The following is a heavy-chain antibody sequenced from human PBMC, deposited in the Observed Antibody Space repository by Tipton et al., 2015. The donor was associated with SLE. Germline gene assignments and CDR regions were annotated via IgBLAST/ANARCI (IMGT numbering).Heavy chain of an antibody. V-gene: IGHV1-18*01. J-gene: IGHJ4*02. CDR3: ARASYCSGGSCYPHYFDY. Sequence: QVQLVQSGAEVKKPGASVKVSCMASGYTFTSYGISWVRQAPGQGLEWMGWISAYNGNTNYAQKLQGRVTMTTDTSTSTAYMELRSLRSDDTAVYYCARASYCSGGSCYPHYFDYWGQGTLVTVSS. CDR2: ISAYNGNT. CDR1: GYTFTSYG. D-gene: IGHD2-15*01.